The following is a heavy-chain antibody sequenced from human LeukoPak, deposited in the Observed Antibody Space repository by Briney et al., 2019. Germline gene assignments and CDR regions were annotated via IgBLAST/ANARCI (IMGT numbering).Heavy chain of an antibody. CDR2: INPSGGST. V-gene: IGHV1-46*01. CDR1: GYTFTSYY. D-gene: IGHD4-17*01. J-gene: IGHJ4*02. CDR3: ARVEDSGDYGPSGEDY. Sequence: ASVKVSCKASGYTFTSYYMHWVRQSPGQGLEWMGIINPSGGSTSYAQKFQGRVTMTRDTASSTVYMELSSLRAEDTAVYYCARVEDSGDYGPSGEDYWGQGTLVTVSS.